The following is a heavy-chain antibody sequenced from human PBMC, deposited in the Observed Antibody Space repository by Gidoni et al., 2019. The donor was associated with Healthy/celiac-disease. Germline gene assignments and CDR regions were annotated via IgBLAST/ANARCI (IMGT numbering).Heavy chain of an antibody. CDR3: ARRRTTGTTVYYYGMDV. CDR2: IKQDGSEK. CDR1: RFTFSSYW. Sequence: EVQLVASVGGLVQTGGSLRLSCASSRFTFSSYWMSWVRQAPGKGLEWVANIKQDGSEKYYVDSVKGRFTISRDNAKNTLYLQMNSLRAEDTAVYYCARRRTTGTTVYYYGMDVWGKGTTVTVSS. V-gene: IGHV3-7*05. J-gene: IGHJ6*04. D-gene: IGHD1-7*01.